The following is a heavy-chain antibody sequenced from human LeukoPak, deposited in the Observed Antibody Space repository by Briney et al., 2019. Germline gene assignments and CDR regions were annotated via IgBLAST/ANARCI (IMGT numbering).Heavy chain of an antibody. D-gene: IGHD3-10*01. CDR2: ISGSGGST. CDR3: ATVGGSGSY. CDR1: GFTFSSYS. Sequence: GGSLRLSCAASGFTFSSYSMNWVRQAPGKGLEWVSAISGSGGSTYYADSVKGRFTVSRDNSKNTLYLQMNSLRAEDTAVYYCATVGGSGSYWGQGTLVTVSS. V-gene: IGHV3-23*01. J-gene: IGHJ4*02.